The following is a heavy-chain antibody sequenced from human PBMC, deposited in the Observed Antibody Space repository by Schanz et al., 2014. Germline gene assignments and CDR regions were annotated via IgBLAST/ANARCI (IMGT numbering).Heavy chain of an antibody. V-gene: IGHV1-8*01. CDR3: ATGKGDILTGRY. Sequence: QVQLIQSGAEVKKPGASVKVSCTASGYTFTSYDINWVRQAPGQGLEWLGWMNPNSGNPGFAQKFRGRVTMTRNTSMSTVYMELSSLRSEDTAVYYCATGKGDILTGRYWGQGALVTVSS. D-gene: IGHD3-9*01. CDR2: MNPNSGNP. J-gene: IGHJ4*02. CDR1: GYTFTSYD.